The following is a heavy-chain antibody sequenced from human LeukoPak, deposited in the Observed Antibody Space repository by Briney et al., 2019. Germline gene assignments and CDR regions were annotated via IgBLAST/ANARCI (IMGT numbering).Heavy chain of an antibody. V-gene: IGHV4-38-2*02. CDR1: GYSISTGYY. J-gene: IGHJ4*02. CDR3: AKGVKQIVVVTAQHYLDY. Sequence: SETLSLTCTVSGYSISTGYYWDWIRQPPGKGLEWIGTFYHGGSTYYNPSLKSRVTISVDTSKNQFSLKLSSVTAADTAVYYCAKGVKQIVVVTAQHYLDYWGQGTLVTVSS. CDR2: FYHGGST. D-gene: IGHD2-21*02.